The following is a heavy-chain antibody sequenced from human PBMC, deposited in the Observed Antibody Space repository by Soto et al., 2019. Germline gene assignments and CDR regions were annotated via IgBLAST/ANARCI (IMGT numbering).Heavy chain of an antibody. CDR2: IYYSGST. J-gene: IGHJ3*02. D-gene: IGHD3-10*01. V-gene: IGHV4-59*08. CDR1: GGSISSYY. Sequence: QVQLQESGPGLVKPSETLSLTCTVSGGSISSYYWTWIRQSPGKGLEWIGYIYYSGSTNYNPSLKSRVTISVDTSKNQFSLKLSSVTAADTAVYYCARRPGFGHAFDIWGQGTMVTVSS. CDR3: ARRPGFGHAFDI.